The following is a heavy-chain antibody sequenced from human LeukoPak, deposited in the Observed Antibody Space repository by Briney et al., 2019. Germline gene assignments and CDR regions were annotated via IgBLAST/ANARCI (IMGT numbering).Heavy chain of an antibody. J-gene: IGHJ6*02. CDR3: ARVPTLLWFGERDYYYYGMDV. D-gene: IGHD3-10*01. Sequence: SETLSLTCAVYGGSFSGYYWSWIRQPPGKGLEWNGEINHSGSTNYNPSLKSRVTISVDPSKNQFSLKLSSVTAADTAVYYCARVPTLLWFGERDYYYYGMDVWGQGTTVTVSS. V-gene: IGHV4-34*01. CDR2: INHSGST. CDR1: GGSFSGYY.